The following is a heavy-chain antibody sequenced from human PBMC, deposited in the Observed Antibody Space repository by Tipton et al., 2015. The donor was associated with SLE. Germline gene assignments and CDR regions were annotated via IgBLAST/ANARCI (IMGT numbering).Heavy chain of an antibody. V-gene: IGHV4-34*01. D-gene: IGHD6-13*01. CDR2: IYPTGRT. Sequence: LRLSCTVYGGSLSGYWWSWIRQSPGKGLEWIGEIYPTGRTDYNPSLMSRVTISVDTSKNQFSLKLSSVTAADTAVYYCASHIAAATGLFDYWGQGTLVTVSS. CDR3: ASHIAAATGLFDY. J-gene: IGHJ4*02. CDR1: GGSLSGYW.